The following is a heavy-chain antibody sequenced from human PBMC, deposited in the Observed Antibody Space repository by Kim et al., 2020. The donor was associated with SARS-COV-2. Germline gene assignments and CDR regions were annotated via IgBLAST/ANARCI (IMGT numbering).Heavy chain of an antibody. V-gene: IGHV5-51*01. J-gene: IGHJ4*01. CDR3: PRQSKPGIPVGTPFDY. CDR1: GYRFTDYW. D-gene: IGHD1-1*01. Sequence: GESLKISCKVSGYRFTDYWIGWVRQMPGKGLEWMGIIYPDDSDTRYSPSFQGQVTFSADNSITTAYLQWSSLTAPDPPKYYCPRQSKPGIPVGTPFDYW. CDR2: IYPDDSDT.